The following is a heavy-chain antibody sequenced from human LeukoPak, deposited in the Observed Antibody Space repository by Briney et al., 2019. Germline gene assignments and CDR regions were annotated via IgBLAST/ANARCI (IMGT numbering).Heavy chain of an antibody. D-gene: IGHD6-13*01. J-gene: IGHJ4*02. CDR3: ARDLYSSHFDY. CDR1: GFTFSNYW. Sequence: RPGGSLRLSCAASGFTFSNYWMSWVRQAPGKGLEWVANIKQDGSEKYYVDSVKGRFTISRDNAKNSLYLQMNSLRAEDTAVYYCARDLYSSHFDYWGQGTLVTVSS. V-gene: IGHV3-7*01. CDR2: IKQDGSEK.